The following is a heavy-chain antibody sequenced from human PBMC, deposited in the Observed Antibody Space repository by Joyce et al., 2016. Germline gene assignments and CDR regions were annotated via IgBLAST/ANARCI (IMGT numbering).Heavy chain of an antibody. J-gene: IGHJ2*01. CDR3: ARADWYFDL. V-gene: IGHV7-4-1*02. CDR1: GYTFTNYA. Sequence: QVQLVQPASELRKPGASVTVSCQASGYTFTNYALHWVRQAPGQGLEWMGWISTNAGTPTYAQGFTGRFVFSVDTSVSTAYLQISSLKAEDTAIYYCARADWYFDLWGRGTLVTVSS. CDR2: ISTNAGTP.